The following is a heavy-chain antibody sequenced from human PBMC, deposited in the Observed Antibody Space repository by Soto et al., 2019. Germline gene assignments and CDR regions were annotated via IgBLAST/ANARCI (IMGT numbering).Heavy chain of an antibody. CDR2: ISAGGGSP. D-gene: IGHD3-9*01. J-gene: IGHJ4*02. Sequence: QSGGSLRLSXAASGFIFNNYAMSWVRQAPGKGLEWVSFISAGGGSPNYADSVKGRFTISRDNSKNMVYLQMNSLRAEDTAVYYCAKDGDFYDCVTGYYLTGHYFDYWGQGTPVTVSS. CDR1: GFIFNNYA. V-gene: IGHV3-23*01. CDR3: AKDGDFYDCVTGYYLTGHYFDY.